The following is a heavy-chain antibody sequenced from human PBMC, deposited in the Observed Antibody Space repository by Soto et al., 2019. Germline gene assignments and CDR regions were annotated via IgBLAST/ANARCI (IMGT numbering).Heavy chain of an antibody. Sequence: GGSLRLSCAASGFTFSSYSMNWVRQAPGQGLEWVSYISSSSSTIYYADSLKGRFTISRDNATNSLYLQMNSLRAEDTPLYYCPRDGILDVWGQGNTVAASS. V-gene: IGHV3-48*01. D-gene: IGHD2-21*01. J-gene: IGHJ6*01. CDR3: PRDGILDV. CDR1: GFTFSSYS. CDR2: ISSSSSTI.